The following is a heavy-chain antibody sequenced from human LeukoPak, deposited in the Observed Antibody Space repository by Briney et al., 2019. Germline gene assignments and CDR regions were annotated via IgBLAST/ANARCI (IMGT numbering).Heavy chain of an antibody. J-gene: IGHJ4*02. Sequence: GESLRLACAASGFTFSSYGMSWVRQAPGKGLEWVSAISGSGGSTSYADSVKGRFTISRDNAKNTLYLQMNSLRAEDTAVYYCARGASSWTDYWGQGTLVTVYS. CDR2: ISGSGGST. CDR1: GFTFSSYG. D-gene: IGHD6-13*01. CDR3: ARGASSWTDY. V-gene: IGHV3-23*01.